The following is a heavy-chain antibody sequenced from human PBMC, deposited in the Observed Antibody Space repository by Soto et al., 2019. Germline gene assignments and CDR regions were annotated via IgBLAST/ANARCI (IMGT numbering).Heavy chain of an antibody. D-gene: IGHD2-15*01. Sequence: GGSLRLSCASSGFTCNNYARSLVRQAPGKGLEWVSGIGSDGSTYYADSVKGRFAISRDNSKKTLFLQMNSLRADDTAIYYCAPGRQLILDYWGQGTMVTVSS. CDR1: GFTCNNYA. J-gene: IGHJ4*02. CDR3: APGRQLILDY. CDR2: IGSDGST. V-gene: IGHV3-23*01.